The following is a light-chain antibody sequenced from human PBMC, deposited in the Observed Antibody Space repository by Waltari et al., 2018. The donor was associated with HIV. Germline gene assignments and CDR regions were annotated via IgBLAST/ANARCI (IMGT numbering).Light chain of an antibody. CDR3: QQRTNWPLT. Sequence: IVLTQSPATLSLSPGERATLSCRASQSVSSYLAWYQQKPGQSPRLLIYGTSNRATGISARFSGSGSGTDFTLTISSLEPEDFAVYYCQQRTNWPLTFGGGTKVEIK. CDR1: QSVSSY. CDR2: GTS. V-gene: IGKV3-11*01. J-gene: IGKJ4*01.